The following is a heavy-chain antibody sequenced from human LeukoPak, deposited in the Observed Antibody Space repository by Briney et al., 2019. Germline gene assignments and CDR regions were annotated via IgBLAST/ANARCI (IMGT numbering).Heavy chain of an antibody. D-gene: IGHD6-19*01. CDR1: GFTFSSYA. Sequence: GGSLSLSCSASGFTFSSYAIHWVRQGPGKGLEYVSGTSSNGDRINYADSVKGRFTISRDNSKNTLHLQMSSLRAEDTAVYYCAKDERWRSSDFHGGFDYWGQGALVTVSS. J-gene: IGHJ4*02. V-gene: IGHV3-64D*06. CDR3: AKDERWRSSDFHGGFDY. CDR2: TSSNGDRI.